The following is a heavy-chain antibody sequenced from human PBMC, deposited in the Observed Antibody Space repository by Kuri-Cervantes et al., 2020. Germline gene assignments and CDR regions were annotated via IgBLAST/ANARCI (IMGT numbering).Heavy chain of an antibody. D-gene: IGHD6-13*01. V-gene: IGHV1-69*06. CDR2: IIPIFGTA. CDR3: AKAGQQLVAYYFDY. Sequence: SVKVSCKASGGTFSSYAISWVRQAPGQGLEWMGGIIPIFGTANYAQKFQGRVTITADKSTSTAYMELSSLRAEDTALYYCAKAGQQLVAYYFDYWGQGTLVTVSS. CDR1: GGTFSSYA. J-gene: IGHJ4*02.